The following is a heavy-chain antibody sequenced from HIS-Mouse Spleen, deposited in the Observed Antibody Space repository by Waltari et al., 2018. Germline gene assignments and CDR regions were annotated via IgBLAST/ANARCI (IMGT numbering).Heavy chain of an antibody. Sequence: QVQLQQWGAGLLKPSETLSLTCAVYGGSFSGYYWSWIRQPPGKGLGWIGEINHSGSTHYNPSLKSGVTISVDTSKNQFSLKLSSVTAADTAVYYCARVTVPYYFDYWGQGTLVTVSS. CDR2: INHSGST. V-gene: IGHV4-34*01. J-gene: IGHJ4*02. CDR1: GGSFSGYY. D-gene: IGHD4-17*01. CDR3: ARVTVPYYFDY.